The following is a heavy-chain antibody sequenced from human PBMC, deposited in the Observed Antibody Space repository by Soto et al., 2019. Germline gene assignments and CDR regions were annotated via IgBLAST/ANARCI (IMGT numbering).Heavy chain of an antibody. CDR1: GYTFTSYG. CDR2: ISAYNGNT. J-gene: IGHJ3*02. D-gene: IGHD3-3*01. Sequence: GASVKVSCKASGYTFTSYGISWVRQAPGQGLEWMGWISAYNGNTNYAQKLQGRVTMTTDTSTSTAYMELRSLRSDDTAVYYCAREHTIFGVAGDAFDIWGQGTMVTVSS. V-gene: IGHV1-18*01. CDR3: AREHTIFGVAGDAFDI.